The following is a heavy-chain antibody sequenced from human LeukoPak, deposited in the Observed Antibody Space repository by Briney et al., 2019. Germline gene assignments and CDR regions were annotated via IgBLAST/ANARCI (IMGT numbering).Heavy chain of an antibody. CDR2: VKYDGSTT. Sequence: PGGSLRLSCAASGFTFSAYWMHWVRQAPGKGLVWVSRVKYDGSTTTYADSVRGRFTISRDNAKNILYLQMNSLGVEDTAVYYCARDLNWLLFDYWGQGTLVTVSS. D-gene: IGHD3-9*01. CDR1: GFTFSAYW. CDR3: ARDLNWLLFDY. V-gene: IGHV3-74*01. J-gene: IGHJ4*02.